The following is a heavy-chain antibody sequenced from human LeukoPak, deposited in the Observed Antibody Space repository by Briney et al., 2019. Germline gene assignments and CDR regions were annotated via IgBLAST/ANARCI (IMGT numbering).Heavy chain of an antibody. D-gene: IGHD2-2*01. CDR3: AKLPTEYCSSTSCFGPLTYYFDY. Sequence: GGSLRLSCAASGFTFSSYAMTWVRQAPGKGLEWVSAISGSGDSTYYADSVKGLFTISRDNSKNTLYLQMNRLRAEDTAVYYCAKLPTEYCSSTSCFGPLTYYFDYWGQGTLVTVSS. J-gene: IGHJ4*02. CDR1: GFTFSSYA. CDR2: ISGSGDST. V-gene: IGHV3-23*01.